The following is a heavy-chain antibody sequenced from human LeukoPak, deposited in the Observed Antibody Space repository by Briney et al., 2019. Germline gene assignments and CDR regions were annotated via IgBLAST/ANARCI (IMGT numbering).Heavy chain of an antibody. V-gene: IGHV3-21*01. D-gene: IGHD2-21*02. Sequence: PGGSLRLSCAASGFMFSSYSMNWLRQAPGKGLEWVSSIRNNSKYKYYTESVKGRFIISRDNDKNSLFLQMNSLRAEDTAVYYCARDQGNGDGYDVVDYDYWRQGVLATVSS. CDR2: IRNNSKYK. CDR3: ARDQGNGDGYDVVDYDY. J-gene: IGHJ4*02. CDR1: GFMFSSYS.